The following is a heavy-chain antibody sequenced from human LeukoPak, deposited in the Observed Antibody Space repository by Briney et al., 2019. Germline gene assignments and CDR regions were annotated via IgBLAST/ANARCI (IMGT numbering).Heavy chain of an antibody. CDR2: INPSGGST. V-gene: IGHV1-46*01. J-gene: IGHJ5*02. CDR3: ATGGSYIFTWFDP. D-gene: IGHD1-26*01. CDR1: GDTLTNYY. Sequence: ASVKVSCKASGDTLTNYYMHWVRQAPGQGLEWMGTINPSGGSTSYPQKFQGRITMTRDTFTSTVYMELSSLRSEDTAVYYCATGGSYIFTWFDPWGQGTLVTVSS.